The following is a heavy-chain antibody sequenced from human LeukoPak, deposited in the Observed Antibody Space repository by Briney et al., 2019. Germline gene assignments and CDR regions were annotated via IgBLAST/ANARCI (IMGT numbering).Heavy chain of an antibody. Sequence: GGSLRLSCAASGFTFSSSAVSWVRQAPGKGLEWVSAISARGDSTYYADSVEGRFTVSRDNSKNTLYVQMNSLRGEDTALYYCARGAYGDYDYWGQGTRVTVSS. J-gene: IGHJ4*02. D-gene: IGHD4-17*01. CDR1: GFTFSSSA. V-gene: IGHV3-23*01. CDR3: ARGAYGDYDY. CDR2: ISARGDST.